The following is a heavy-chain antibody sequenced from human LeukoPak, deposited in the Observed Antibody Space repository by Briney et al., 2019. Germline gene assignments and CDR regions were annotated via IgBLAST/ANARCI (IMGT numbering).Heavy chain of an antibody. CDR1: GGSISSYY. V-gene: IGHV4-59*01. Sequence: PSETLSLTCTVSGGSISSYYWSWIRQPPGKGLEWIGYIYYSGSTNYNPSLKSRVTISVDTSKNQFSLKLSSVTAADTAVYYCARDQEFWSGYYKGGWFDPWGQGTLVTVSS. D-gene: IGHD3-3*01. J-gene: IGHJ5*02. CDR2: IYYSGST. CDR3: ARDQEFWSGYYKGGWFDP.